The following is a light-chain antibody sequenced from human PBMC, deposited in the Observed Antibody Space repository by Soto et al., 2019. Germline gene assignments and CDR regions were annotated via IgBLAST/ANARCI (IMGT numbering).Light chain of an antibody. J-gene: IGKJ4*01. CDR2: DAF. CDR1: QDISNY. V-gene: IGKV1-33*01. CDR3: QQYDYLPIT. Sequence: DIQMTQSPSSLSASVGDRVTITCQASQDISNYLNWYQHKPGKAPKLLIYDAFNLDTGVPSRFSGSGSGTDFTLTISSLQPEDFATYYCQQYDYLPITFGGGTKVDLK.